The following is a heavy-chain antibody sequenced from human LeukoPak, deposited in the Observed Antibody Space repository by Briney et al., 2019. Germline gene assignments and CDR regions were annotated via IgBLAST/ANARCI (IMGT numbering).Heavy chain of an antibody. V-gene: IGHV4-39*01. CDR3: ARPNKGRVGY. Sequence: SETLSLTCTVSGGSISSSSYYWGWIRQPPGKGLEWIGSIYYSGSTHYNPSLKSRVTISVDTSKNQFSLKLSSVTAADTAVYYCARPNKGRVGYWGQGTLVTVSS. CDR1: GGSISSSSYY. D-gene: IGHD1-26*01. J-gene: IGHJ4*02. CDR2: IYYSGST.